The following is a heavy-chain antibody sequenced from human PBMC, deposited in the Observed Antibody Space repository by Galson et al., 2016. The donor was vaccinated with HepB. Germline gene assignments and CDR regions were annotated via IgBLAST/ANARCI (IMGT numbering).Heavy chain of an antibody. D-gene: IGHD1-1*01. CDR2: ISYDGNNK. CDR1: GFTFSRFA. V-gene: IGHV3-30*04. CDR3: ARTSVAGTYYGMVV. J-gene: IGHJ6*02. Sequence: SLRLSCAASGFTFSRFAMHWVRQAPGKGLEWVAVISYDGNNKYYSDSVKGRFTISRDNSKNTLYLQMNSLGAEDTSIYYCARTSVAGTYYGMVVWGQGTTVTVSS.